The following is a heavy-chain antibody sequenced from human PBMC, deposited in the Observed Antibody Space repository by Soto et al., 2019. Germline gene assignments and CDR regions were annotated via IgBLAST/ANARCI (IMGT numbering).Heavy chain of an antibody. D-gene: IGHD2-21*01. CDR2: IYYSGST. V-gene: IGHV4-30-4*01. J-gene: IGHJ4*02. Sequence: PSETLSLTCTVSGGSISSGDYYWSWIRQPPGKGLEWIGYIYYSGSTYYNPSLKSRVTISVDTSKNQFSLKLSSVTAADTAVYYCARVGAGGADVSYYFDYWGQGTLVTVSS. CDR1: GGSISSGDYY. CDR3: ARVGAGGADVSYYFDY.